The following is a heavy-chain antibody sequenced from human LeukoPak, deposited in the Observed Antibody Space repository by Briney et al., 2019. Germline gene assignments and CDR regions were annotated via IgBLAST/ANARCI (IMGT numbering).Heavy chain of an antibody. J-gene: IGHJ6*02. V-gene: IGHV3-30-3*01. CDR1: GFTFSSYA. Sequence: PGGSLRLSCAASGFTFSSYAMHWVRQAPGKGLEWVAVISYDGSNKYYADSVKGRFTISRDNSKNTLYLQINSLRAEDTAVYYCASLPTYYYYYYGMDVWGQGTTVTVSS. CDR2: ISYDGSNK. CDR3: ASLPTYYYYYYGMDV.